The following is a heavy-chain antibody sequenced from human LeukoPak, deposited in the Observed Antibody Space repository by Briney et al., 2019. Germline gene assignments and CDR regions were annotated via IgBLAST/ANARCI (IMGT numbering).Heavy chain of an antibody. D-gene: IGHD2-2*01. Sequence: GASVKVSCKASGYTFTSYGISWVRQAPGQGLEWMGGIIPIFGTANYAQKFQGRVTITADESTSTAYMELSGLRSEDTAVYYCARGGYCSSTSCYESWFDPWGQGTLVTVSS. J-gene: IGHJ5*02. CDR1: GYTFTSYG. CDR2: IIPIFGTA. CDR3: ARGGYCSSTSCYESWFDP. V-gene: IGHV1-69*13.